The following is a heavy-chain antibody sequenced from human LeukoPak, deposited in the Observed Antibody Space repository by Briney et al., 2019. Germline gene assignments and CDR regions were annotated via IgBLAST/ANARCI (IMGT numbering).Heavy chain of an antibody. V-gene: IGHV6-1*01. J-gene: IGHJ4*02. CDR3: TRDLRRGYNSGRFDY. CDR2: TYYRSTWYY. D-gene: IGHD6-19*01. CDR1: GDTVSSNTAA. Sequence: SQTLSLTCVLSGDTVSSNTAAWNWVRQSPSRGLEWLASTYYRSTWYYDYALSMKRRMTITPDTSQNQFSLHLNSVTPEDTAVYYCTRDLRRGYNSGRFDYWGQGNPVTVSS.